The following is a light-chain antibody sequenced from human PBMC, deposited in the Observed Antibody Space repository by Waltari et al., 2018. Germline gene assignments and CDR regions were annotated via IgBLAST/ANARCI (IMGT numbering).Light chain of an antibody. CDR2: DAS. J-gene: IGKJ1*01. CDR3: QQYNSYSQT. CDR1: QSISSY. Sequence: DIQMTQSPSSLSASVGDRVTITCRASQSISSYLNWYQQKPGKAPKLLIYDASSLESGVPSRFSGSGSGTEFTLTITSLQPDDFATYYCQQYNSYSQTFGQGTKVENK. V-gene: IGKV1-5*01.